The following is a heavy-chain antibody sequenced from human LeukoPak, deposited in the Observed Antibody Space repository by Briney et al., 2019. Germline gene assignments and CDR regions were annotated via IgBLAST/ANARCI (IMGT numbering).Heavy chain of an antibody. Sequence: PSETLSLTCAVSGGSISSSNWWSWIRQPPGKGLEWIGEIYHSGSTNYNPSLKSRVTISVDKSKTQFSLKLSSVTAADTAVYYCARVGQASYSDYVWGSYREPVKNFDYWGQGTLVTVSS. J-gene: IGHJ4*02. V-gene: IGHV4-4*02. CDR1: GGSISSSNW. CDR3: ARVGQASYSDYVWGSYREPVKNFDY. CDR2: IYHSGST. D-gene: IGHD3-16*02.